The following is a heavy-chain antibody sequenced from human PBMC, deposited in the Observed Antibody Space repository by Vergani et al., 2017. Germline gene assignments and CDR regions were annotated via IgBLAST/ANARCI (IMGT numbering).Heavy chain of an antibody. J-gene: IGHJ5*02. Sequence: QVTLKESGPVLVKPTETLTLTCTVSGFSLSNARMGVSWIRQPPGKALEWLAHIFSNDEKPYSTSLKSRLTISKDTSKSQVVLTMTNMDPVDTATYYCARIPRGCSGGSCYDPWGQGTLVTVSS. CDR3: ARIPRGCSGGSCYDP. CDR2: IFSNDEK. D-gene: IGHD2-15*01. CDR1: GFSLSNARMG. V-gene: IGHV2-26*01.